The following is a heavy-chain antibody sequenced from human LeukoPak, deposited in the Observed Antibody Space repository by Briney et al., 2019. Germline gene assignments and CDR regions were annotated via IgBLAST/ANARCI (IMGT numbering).Heavy chain of an antibody. CDR1: GFIFSSYG. Sequence: GGSLRHSCAASGFIFSSYGMHWVRQAPGKGLEWVAFTRYDGSNKYYADSVKGRFTISRDNSKNTLYLQMNSLRTDDTAVYYCAKGPTGQWVVKEYFHDWGQGTLVTVSS. D-gene: IGHD6-19*01. J-gene: IGHJ1*01. CDR3: AKGPTGQWVVKEYFHD. V-gene: IGHV3-30*02. CDR2: TRYDGSNK.